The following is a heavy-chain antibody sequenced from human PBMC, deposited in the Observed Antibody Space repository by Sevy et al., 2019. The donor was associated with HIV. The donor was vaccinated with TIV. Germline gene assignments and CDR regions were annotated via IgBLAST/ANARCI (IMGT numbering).Heavy chain of an antibody. Sequence: GGSLRLSCAASGFTFDDYAMHWVRQAPGKGLEWVSGISWNSGSIGYADSVKGRFTISRDNAKNSLYLQMNSLRAEDTALYYCAKASYYDILTGPGAFDIWGQRTMVTVSS. CDR3: AKASYYDILTGPGAFDI. J-gene: IGHJ3*02. CDR2: ISWNSGSI. D-gene: IGHD3-9*01. CDR1: GFTFDDYA. V-gene: IGHV3-9*01.